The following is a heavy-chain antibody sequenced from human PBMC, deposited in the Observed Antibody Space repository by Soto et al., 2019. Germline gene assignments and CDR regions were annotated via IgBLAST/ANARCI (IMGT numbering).Heavy chain of an antibody. CDR3: AKVWGSSWFFDY. Sequence: EVQLLESGGGLVQPGGSLRLSCAASGFTFSSYAMSWVRQAPGKGLEWVSAISGSGGSTYYADSVKGRFTISRDNSKNPLYLQMNSLRAEDTAVYYCAKVWGSSWFFDYWGQGTLVTVSS. CDR1: GFTFSSYA. D-gene: IGHD6-13*01. CDR2: ISGSGGST. V-gene: IGHV3-23*01. J-gene: IGHJ4*02.